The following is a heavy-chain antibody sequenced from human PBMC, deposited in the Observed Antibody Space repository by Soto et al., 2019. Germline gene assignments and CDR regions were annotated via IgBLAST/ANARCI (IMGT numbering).Heavy chain of an antibody. J-gene: IGHJ4*02. CDR1: GGTFSSYA. D-gene: IGHD3-22*01. V-gene: IGHV1-69*13. CDR2: IIPIFGTA. Sequence: SVKVSCKASGGTFSSYAISWVRQAPGQGLEWMGGIIPIFGTANYAQKFQGRVTITADESTSTAYMELSSLRSEDTAVYYCASGYYDSSGYYPLFDYWGQGTLVTVSS. CDR3: ASGYYDSSGYYPLFDY.